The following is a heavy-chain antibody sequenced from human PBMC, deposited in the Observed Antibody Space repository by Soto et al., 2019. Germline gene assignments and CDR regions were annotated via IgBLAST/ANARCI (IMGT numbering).Heavy chain of an antibody. D-gene: IGHD6-13*01. Sequence: QVQLVESGGGVVQPWRSLRLSCAASGFTFSSYGMHWVRQAPGKGLEWVAVIWYDGSNKYYADSVKGRFTISRDNSKNTLYLQMNSLRAEDTAVYYCARSAAAGTYFDYWGPGTLVTVSS. J-gene: IGHJ4*02. CDR1: GFTFSSYG. V-gene: IGHV3-33*01. CDR2: IWYDGSNK. CDR3: ARSAAAGTYFDY.